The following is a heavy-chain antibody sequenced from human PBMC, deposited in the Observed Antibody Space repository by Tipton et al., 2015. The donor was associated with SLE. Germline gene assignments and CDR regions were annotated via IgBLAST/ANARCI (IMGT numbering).Heavy chain of an antibody. CDR1: GFTFDDYA. V-gene: IGHV3-43D*03. Sequence: GSLRLSCAASGFTFDDYAMHWVRQAPGKGLEWVSLISWDGGSTYYADSVKGRFTISRDNSKNSLYLQMNSLRAEDTALYYCAKDIGRISIAAAGVDYWGQGTLVTVSS. D-gene: IGHD6-13*01. J-gene: IGHJ4*02. CDR3: AKDIGRISIAAAGVDY. CDR2: ISWDGGST.